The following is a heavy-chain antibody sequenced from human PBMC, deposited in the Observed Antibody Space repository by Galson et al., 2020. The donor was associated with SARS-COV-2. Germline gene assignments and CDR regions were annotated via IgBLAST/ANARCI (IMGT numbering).Heavy chain of an antibody. V-gene: IGHV4-39*07. D-gene: IGHD2-21*01. CDR3: ARGNSLRMWSGAGAAFDI. CDR1: GDSVGSSPYY. J-gene: IGHJ3*02. CDR2: LYYSGNT. Sequence: SETLSLTCTVSGDSVGSSPYYWTWIRQPPGKGLEWIGSLYYSGNTYYNPSLKSRVTIPVDTSKNQFFLTLTSVTAADTAVFYCARGNSLRMWSGAGAAFDIWGQGTNVTVSS.